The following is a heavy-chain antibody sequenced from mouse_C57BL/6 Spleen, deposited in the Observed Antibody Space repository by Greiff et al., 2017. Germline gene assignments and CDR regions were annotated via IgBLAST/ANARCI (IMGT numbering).Heavy chain of an antibody. CDR2: ILPGSGST. V-gene: IGHV1-9*01. CDR3: ANGGYGNSAWFAY. Sequence: VQLQQSGAELMKPGASVTLSCKATGYTFTGYWIEWVKQRPGHGLEWIGEILPGSGSTNYNEKFKGKATFTADSSSNTAYKQLSILTTEDSAIYDCANGGYGNSAWFAYWGQGTLVTVSA. CDR1: GYTFTGYW. D-gene: IGHD2-1*01. J-gene: IGHJ3*01.